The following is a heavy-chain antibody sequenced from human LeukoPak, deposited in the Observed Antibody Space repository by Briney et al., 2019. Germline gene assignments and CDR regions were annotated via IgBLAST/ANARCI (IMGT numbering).Heavy chain of an antibody. Sequence: GGCRTLSCPASGFSFSDYYMSWIRQAPGKGLGWVSYIRSIGDTIYYADSVTDRFTPSRDKANRSLYLQINTLRVEDTAMYYSAKFRSTWGDSSSWRDAFDIWGQGTMVTVSS. J-gene: IGHJ3*02. D-gene: IGHD6-13*01. V-gene: IGHV3-11*01. CDR1: GFSFSDYY. CDR3: AKFRSTWGDSSSWRDAFDI. CDR2: IRSIGDTI.